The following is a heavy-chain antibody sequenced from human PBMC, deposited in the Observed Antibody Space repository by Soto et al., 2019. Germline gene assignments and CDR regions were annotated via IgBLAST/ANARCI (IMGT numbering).Heavy chain of an antibody. CDR2: IKSKTDGGTT. CDR3: TTALTVTTAFDI. V-gene: IGHV3-15*07. D-gene: IGHD4-17*01. CDR1: GFTFSNAW. Sequence: EVQLVESGGGLVKPGGSLRLSCAASGFTFSNAWMNWVRQAPGKGLEWVDRIKSKTDGGTTDYAAPVKGRFTISRDDSKNTLYLQMNSLKTEDTAVYYCTTALTVTTAFDIWGQGTMVTVSS. J-gene: IGHJ3*02.